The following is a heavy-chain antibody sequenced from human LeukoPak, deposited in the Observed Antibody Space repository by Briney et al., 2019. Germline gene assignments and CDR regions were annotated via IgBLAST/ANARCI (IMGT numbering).Heavy chain of an antibody. CDR1: GGASSVDS. CDR2: INLSGST. V-gene: IGHV4-34*01. J-gene: IGHJ2*01. CDR3: ARQKRYYYDSSGYRVWYFDL. D-gene: IGHD3-22*01. Sequence: LQRLSPTSAVYGGASSVDSWRSICQPPREREWRVGEINLSGSTNYNPSLKSRVTISVDTSKNQFSLKLSSVTAADTAVYYCARQKRYYYDSSGYRVWYFDLWGRGTLVTVSS.